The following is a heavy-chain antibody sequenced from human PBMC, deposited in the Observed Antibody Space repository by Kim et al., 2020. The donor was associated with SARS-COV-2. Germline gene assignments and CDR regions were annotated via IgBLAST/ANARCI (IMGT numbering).Heavy chain of an antibody. Sequence: SETLSLTCAVYGGSFSGYYWSWIRQPPGKGLEWIGEINHSGSTNYNPSLKSRVTISVDTSKNQFSLKLSSVTAADTAVYYCAGGRYCSSTSCSPYYFDYWGQGTLVTVSS. V-gene: IGHV4-34*01. CDR2: INHSGST. CDR1: GGSFSGYY. D-gene: IGHD2-2*01. J-gene: IGHJ4*02. CDR3: AGGRYCSSTSCSPYYFDY.